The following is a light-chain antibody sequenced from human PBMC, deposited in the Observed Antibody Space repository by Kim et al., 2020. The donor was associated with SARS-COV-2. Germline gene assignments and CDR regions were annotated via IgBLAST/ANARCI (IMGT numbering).Light chain of an antibody. J-gene: IGKJ1*01. CDR2: GAS. CDR3: QQYGSSPWT. Sequence: EIVLTQSPGTLSLSPGERATLSCRASQSVSSSYLAWYQQKPGQAPRLLIYGASSRATDIPDRFSGSGSGTDFTLTISRLEPEDFAAYYCQQYGSSPWTFGQGTKVDIK. CDR1: QSVSSSY. V-gene: IGKV3-20*01.